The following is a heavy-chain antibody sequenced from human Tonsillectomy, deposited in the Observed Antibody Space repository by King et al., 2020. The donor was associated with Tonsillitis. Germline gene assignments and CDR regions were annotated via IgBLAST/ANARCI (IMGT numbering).Heavy chain of an antibody. J-gene: IGHJ4*02. D-gene: IGHD3-22*01. CDR1: GYNFTNYW. CDR3: ATRGGYYDREF. V-gene: IGHV5-51*03. Sequence: QLGQSGAEVKKPGESLKISCKGSGYNFTNYWIGWVRQMPGKGLEWMDIIYPSDSETRYSPSFQGQVTISADKSMSTAYLQWRSLKASDTAMYYCATRGGYYDREFWGQGTLVTVAS. CDR2: IYPSDSET.